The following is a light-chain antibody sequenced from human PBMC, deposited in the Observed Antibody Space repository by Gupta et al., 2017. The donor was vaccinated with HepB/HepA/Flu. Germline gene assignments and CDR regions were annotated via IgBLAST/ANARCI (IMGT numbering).Light chain of an antibody. CDR2: RYS. V-gene: IGLV1-40*01. CDR3: QSYDSSLSGVV. J-gene: IGLJ2*01. CDR1: SSNIGAGYE. Sequence: QSVLTQPPSVSGAPGQRVTISCTGSSSNIGAGYEVHWYQQVPGTAPKLLIYRYSNRPSGVADRLSGSKSVTSASLAITGLQAEDEADYYCQSYDSSLSGVVFGGGTKLTVL.